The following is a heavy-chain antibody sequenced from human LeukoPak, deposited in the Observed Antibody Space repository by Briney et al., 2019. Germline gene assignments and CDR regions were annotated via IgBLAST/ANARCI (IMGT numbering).Heavy chain of an antibody. Sequence: SVKVSCKASGGTFSTHAISWVRQAPGQGPEWMGGIIPVFGTANYAQKFQGRVTITADESTSTAYMELSSLRSEDTAVYYCARRTAEQLAYDYWGQGTLVTVSS. CDR1: GGTFSTHA. J-gene: IGHJ4*02. CDR3: ARRTAEQLAYDY. CDR2: IIPVFGTA. D-gene: IGHD6-6*01. V-gene: IGHV1-69*13.